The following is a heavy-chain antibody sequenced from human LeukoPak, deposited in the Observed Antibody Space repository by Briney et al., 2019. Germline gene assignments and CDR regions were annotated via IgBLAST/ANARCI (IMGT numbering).Heavy chain of an antibody. D-gene: IGHD4-17*01. CDR3: AKNGYYSVDY. J-gene: IGHJ4*02. CDR1: GGSITNNW. Sequence: SGTLSLTCVVSGGSITNNWWSWVRQPPGKGLEWIGEIYHSGSTTYNPSLKSRVTISIDTSKTQFSLKLSSVTAADTAVYYCAKNGYYSVDYWGQGTLVTVSS. CDR2: IYHSGST. V-gene: IGHV4-4*02.